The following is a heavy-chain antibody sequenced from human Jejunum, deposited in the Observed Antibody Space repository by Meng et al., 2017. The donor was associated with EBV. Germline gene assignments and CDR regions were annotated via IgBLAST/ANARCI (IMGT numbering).Heavy chain of an antibody. CDR1: AFTCNTYR. CDR3: SRDLAGSYDD. CDR2: INENGRTT. J-gene: IGHJ4*02. V-gene: IGHV3-74*01. D-gene: IGHD6-25*01. Sequence: VGSGGTLSHPGVTLSRSCAASAFTCNTYRRHRLRQAPGKGLIWFSRINENGRTTTYADSVRGRFTISRDNTKNTLYLQMNSLRAEDTAVYFCSRDLAGSYDDWGQGTLVTVSS.